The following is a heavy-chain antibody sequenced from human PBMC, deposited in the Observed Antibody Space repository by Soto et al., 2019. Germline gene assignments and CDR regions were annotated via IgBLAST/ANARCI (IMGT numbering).Heavy chain of an antibody. CDR1: GFTFSSYG. Sequence: QVQLVESGGGVVQPGRSLRLSCAASGFTFSSYGMHWVRQAPGKGLEWVAVISYDGSNKYYADSVKGRFTISRDNSKNTLYLQMNSLRVEDTAVYYCAKGRYSSGWSQGLVDYWGQGTLVTVSS. J-gene: IGHJ4*02. D-gene: IGHD6-19*01. CDR3: AKGRYSSGWSQGLVDY. V-gene: IGHV3-30*18. CDR2: ISYDGSNK.